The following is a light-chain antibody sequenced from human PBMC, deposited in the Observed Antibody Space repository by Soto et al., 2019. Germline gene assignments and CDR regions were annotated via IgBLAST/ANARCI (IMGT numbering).Light chain of an antibody. CDR3: SSYTSSSTL. CDR2: EVS. V-gene: IGLV2-14*01. J-gene: IGLJ1*01. Sequence: QSALTQPPSVSGSPGQSITISCTGTSSDVGSYNYVSWYQQHPGKAPKLMIYEVSDRPSGISSRFSGSKSGNTASLTISGLQTEDEADYYCSSYTSSSTLFGTGTKV. CDR1: SSDVGSYNY.